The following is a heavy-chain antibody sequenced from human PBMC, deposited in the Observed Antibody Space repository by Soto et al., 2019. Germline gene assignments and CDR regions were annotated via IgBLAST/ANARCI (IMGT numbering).Heavy chain of an antibody. J-gene: IGHJ4*02. V-gene: IGHV1-69*12. D-gene: IGHD1-26*01. CDR3: AREGAGSGGSYRDY. CDR2: IIPIFGTA. CDR1: GGTFSSYA. Sequence: QVQLVQSGAEVKKPGSSVKVSCKASGGTFSSYAISWVRQAPGQGLEWMGGIIPIFGTANYAQKFQGRVTITADESTSTAYMERSSLRSEDTAVYYCAREGAGSGGSYRDYWGQGTLVTVSS.